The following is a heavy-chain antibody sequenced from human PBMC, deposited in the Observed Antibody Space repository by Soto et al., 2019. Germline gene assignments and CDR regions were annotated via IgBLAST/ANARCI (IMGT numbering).Heavy chain of an antibody. J-gene: IGHJ5*02. CDR1: GYTFSTYG. V-gene: IGHV1-18*01. CDR2: ISNYNGNT. CDR3: QREKPGGWFDP. Sequence: ASVKVSCKASGYTFSTYGISWVRQAPGQGLEWMGWISNYNGNTKYAQKFQGRVTMTTDTSTSTAYMDVRSLRSDDTAMYYCQREKPGGWFDPWGQGTLVPVSS.